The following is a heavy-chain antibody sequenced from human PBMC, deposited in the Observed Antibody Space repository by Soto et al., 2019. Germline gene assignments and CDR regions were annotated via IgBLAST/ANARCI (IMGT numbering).Heavy chain of an antibody. Sequence: GGSLRLSCAASGFTFSSYGMHWVRQAPGKGLEWVAVISYDGSNKYYADSVKGRFTISRDNSKNTLYLQMNSLRAEDTAVYYCAKDKSTYIAVAGLDYWGQGTLVTVSS. CDR1: GFTFSSYG. D-gene: IGHD6-19*01. CDR3: AKDKSTYIAVAGLDY. CDR2: ISYDGSNK. J-gene: IGHJ4*02. V-gene: IGHV3-30*18.